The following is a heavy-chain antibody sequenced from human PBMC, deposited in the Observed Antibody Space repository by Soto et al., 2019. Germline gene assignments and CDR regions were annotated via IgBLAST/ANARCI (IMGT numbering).Heavy chain of an antibody. CDR1: GYTFIGYY. Sequence: QVQLVQSGAEVKKTGASVKVSCKASGYTFIGYYIHWVRQAPGQGLEWMGWINPNSGGTNYAQRFQRGVTMTRDRSISTAYMELSRLKSDDTAVYYCARVGGGLASLGYYGMDVWGQGTTVTVSS. D-gene: IGHD3-10*01. CDR3: ARVGGGLASLGYYGMDV. J-gene: IGHJ6*02. V-gene: IGHV1-2*02. CDR2: INPNSGGT.